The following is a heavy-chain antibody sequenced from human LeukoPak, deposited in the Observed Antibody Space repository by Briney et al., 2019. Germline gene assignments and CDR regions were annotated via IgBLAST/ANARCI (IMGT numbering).Heavy chain of an antibody. J-gene: IGHJ6*02. CDR1: GGSISSSNW. D-gene: IGHD4-17*01. CDR2: IYHSGST. V-gene: IGHV4-4*02. Sequence: PSETLSLTCAVSGGSISSSNWWSWVRQPPGKGLEWIGEIYHSGSTNYNPSLKSRVTISVDKSKNQFSLKLSSVTAADTAVYYCASSAPRGYGDYNGGMDVWGQGTTVTVSS. CDR3: ASSAPRGYGDYNGGMDV.